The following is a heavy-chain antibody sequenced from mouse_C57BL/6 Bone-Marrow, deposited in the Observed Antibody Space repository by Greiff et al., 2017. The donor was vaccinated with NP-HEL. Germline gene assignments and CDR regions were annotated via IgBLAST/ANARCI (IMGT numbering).Heavy chain of an antibody. CDR1: GYTFTSYW. V-gene: IGHV1-55*01. D-gene: IGHD2-2*01. CDR2: IYPGSGST. J-gene: IGHJ2*01. Sequence: VQLQQPGAELVKPGASVKMSCKASGYTFTSYWITWVKQRPGQGLEWIGDIYPGSGSTNYNEKFKSKATLTVDTSSSTAYMQLSSLTSEDSAVEFCARCYYGYGRFYYWGQGTTLTVAS. CDR3: ARCYYGYGRFYY.